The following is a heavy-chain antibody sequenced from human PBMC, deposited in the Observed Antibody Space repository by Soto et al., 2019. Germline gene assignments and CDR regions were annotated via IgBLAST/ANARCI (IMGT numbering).Heavy chain of an antibody. D-gene: IGHD1-1*01. CDR2: ISYEGSNT. J-gene: IGHJ6*02. CDR1: GFSFSNHV. CDR3: ARVTPGNNLYYFSGLDV. V-gene: IGHV3-30-3*01. Sequence: QVQLVESGGGVVQPGGSLRLSCAGSGFSFSNHVMHWVRQAPGKGLEWVAVISYEGSNTYYADSVRGRFTISRDNSKNTLYLQINALRPEDTGVYYCARVTPGNNLYYFSGLDVWGQGTSVTVSS.